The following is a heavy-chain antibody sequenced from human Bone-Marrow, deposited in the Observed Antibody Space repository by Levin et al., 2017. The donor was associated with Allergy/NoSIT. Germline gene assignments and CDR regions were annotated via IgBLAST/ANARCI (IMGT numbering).Heavy chain of an antibody. D-gene: IGHD1-20*01. J-gene: IGHJ4*02. V-gene: IGHV4-30-4*01. CDR3: ARGGITGTRTQKFEY. CDR1: GGSISSGEYY. CDR2: IHYSGST. Sequence: SETLSLTCTVSGGSISSGEYYWSWIRQPPGKGLEWIGYIHYSGSTHYTTSLKSRLKISMDTSKNQFSLKMSAVTAADTAVYWCARGGITGTRTQKFEYWGQGTLVTVSS.